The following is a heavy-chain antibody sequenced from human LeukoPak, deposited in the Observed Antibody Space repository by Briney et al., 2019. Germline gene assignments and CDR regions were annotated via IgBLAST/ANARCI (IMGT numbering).Heavy chain of an antibody. D-gene: IGHD3-22*01. CDR3: AKDGYYDSSGYYYAY. CDR1: GFTFSSYA. Sequence: GGSLSLSCAASGFTFSSYAMSRVRRAPGKGLEWVSAISGSGGSTYYADSVKGRFTISRDNSKNTLYLQMNSLRAEDTAVYYCAKDGYYDSSGYYYAYWGQGTLVTVSS. V-gene: IGHV3-23*01. J-gene: IGHJ4*02. CDR2: ISGSGGST.